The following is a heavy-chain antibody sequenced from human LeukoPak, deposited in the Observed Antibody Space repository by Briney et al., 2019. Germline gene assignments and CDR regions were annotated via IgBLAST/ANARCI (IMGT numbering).Heavy chain of an antibody. V-gene: IGHV3-64*02. Sequence: PGGSLRLSCAASGFTFSIYAMHWVRQAPGKGLEYVSAISSRGNSTYYADSVKGRFTISRDNSKNTLYLQMVSLRADDMAVYYCARDSPALAFDIWGQGTMLTVSS. J-gene: IGHJ3*02. CDR1: GFTFSIYA. CDR2: ISSRGNST. CDR3: ARDSPALAFDI.